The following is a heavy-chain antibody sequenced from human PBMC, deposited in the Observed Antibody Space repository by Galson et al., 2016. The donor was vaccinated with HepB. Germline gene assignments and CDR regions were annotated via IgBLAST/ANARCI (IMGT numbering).Heavy chain of an antibody. V-gene: IGHV4-39*01. Sequence: ETLSLTCTVSGVSVSSSSFYWGWVRQSPGKGLEWIGHIYYSRTTSYNPSLKSRVTISVDTSRNQFSLRLTSVCAADTALYYCVRLGARGWYNLDSWGQGTLVPVSS. J-gene: IGHJ4*02. CDR2: IYYSRTT. CDR1: GVSVSSSSFY. CDR3: VRLGARGWYNLDS. D-gene: IGHD6-19*01.